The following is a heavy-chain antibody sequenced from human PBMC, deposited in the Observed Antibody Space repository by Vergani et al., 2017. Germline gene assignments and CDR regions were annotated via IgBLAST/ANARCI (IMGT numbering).Heavy chain of an antibody. V-gene: IGHV4-31*03. D-gene: IGHD2-2*01. CDR3: ARIGCYDEGNAFRIGYFDA. J-gene: IGHJ4*02. CDR1: GDSISSGVYY. CDR2: IYSTGST. Sequence: QVQLQESGPGLVKPSQTLSFTCSVPGDSISSGVYYWNWIRQHPGKGLECIGYIYSTGSTHHNPSLRRRINMSVDTLKNQFSLKLNSVTAADTAMYYCARIGCYDEGNAFRIGYFDAWGPGILVTVSS.